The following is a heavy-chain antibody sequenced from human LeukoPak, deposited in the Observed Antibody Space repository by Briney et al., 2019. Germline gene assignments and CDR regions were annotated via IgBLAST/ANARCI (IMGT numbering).Heavy chain of an antibody. V-gene: IGHV4-59*08. J-gene: IGHJ3*02. D-gene: IGHD3-22*01. Sequence: PSETLSLPCTVSGVSMKNYYWSWIRQPPGNELERIGYIYYTGSTNYNPSLKSRVTISVDTSKNQFSLKLSSVTAADTAVYYCATSTTMIVAGVGTFLICGQGTMVTVSS. CDR2: IYYTGST. CDR3: ATSTTMIVAGVGTFLI. CDR1: GVSMKNYY.